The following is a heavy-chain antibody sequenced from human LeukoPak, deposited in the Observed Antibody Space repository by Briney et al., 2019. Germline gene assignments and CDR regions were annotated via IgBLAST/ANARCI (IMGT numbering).Heavy chain of an antibody. CDR3: AKDQVRGDIVVVPAAPDDY. D-gene: IGHD2-2*01. J-gene: IGHJ4*02. CDR2: TSYDGSNK. Sequence: GGSLRLSCAASGFTFSSYGMHWVRQAPGKGLEWVAVTSYDGSNKYYADSVKGRFTLSRDNSKNTLYLQMNSLRAEDTAVYYCAKDQVRGDIVVVPAAPDDYWGQGTLVTVSS. V-gene: IGHV3-30*18. CDR1: GFTFSSYG.